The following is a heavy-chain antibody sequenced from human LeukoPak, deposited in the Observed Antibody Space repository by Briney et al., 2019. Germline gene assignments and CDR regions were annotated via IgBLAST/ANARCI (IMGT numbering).Heavy chain of an antibody. CDR3: ARSGVPKKYYFDY. J-gene: IGHJ4*02. Sequence: PGGSLRLSCAASGXTFSNYGVHWVPQAPGKGLEWVAAIWYDGSNKYYGDSVKGRFTISRDNSKNTLYLQMNSLRAEDTAVYYCARSGVPKKYYFDYWGQGTLVTVSS. CDR1: GXTFSNYG. V-gene: IGHV3-33*01. D-gene: IGHD3-10*01. CDR2: IWYDGSNK.